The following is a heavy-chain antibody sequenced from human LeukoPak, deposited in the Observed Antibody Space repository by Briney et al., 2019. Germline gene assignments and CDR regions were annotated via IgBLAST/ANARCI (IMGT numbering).Heavy chain of an antibody. CDR2: IYTSGST. CDR1: AGSISSYY. J-gene: IGHJ5*02. D-gene: IGHD1-26*01. Sequence: PSETLSLTCTVSAGSISSYYWSWIRQPAGKGLEWIGRIYTSGSTNYNPSLKSRVTISVDKSKNQFSLKLSSVTAADPAVYYCARGLVGPTGEQNWFAPWGQGTLVTVSS. V-gene: IGHV4-4*07. CDR3: ARGLVGPTGEQNWFAP.